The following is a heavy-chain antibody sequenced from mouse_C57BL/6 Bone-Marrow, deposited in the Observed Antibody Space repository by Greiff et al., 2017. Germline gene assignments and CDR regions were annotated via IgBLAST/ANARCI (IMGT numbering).Heavy chain of an antibody. CDR2: IYPGDGDT. J-gene: IGHJ3*01. V-gene: IGHV1-82*01. Sequence: LMESGPELVKPGASVKISCKASGYAFSSSWMNWVKQRPGKGLEWIGRIYPGDGDTNYNGKFKGKATLTADKSSSTAYMQLSSLTSEDSAVYFCARTDWFAYWGQGTLVTVSA. CDR3: ARTDWFAY. CDR1: GYAFSSSW.